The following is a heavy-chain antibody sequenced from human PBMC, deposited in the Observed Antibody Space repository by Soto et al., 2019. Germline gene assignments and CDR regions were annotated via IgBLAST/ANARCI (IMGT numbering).Heavy chain of an antibody. J-gene: IGHJ6*02. Sequence: QVQLQESGPGLVKPSETLSLTCTVSGGSISTYYWSWIRQPPGKGLEWIGYIHNSGSTNYNPSLKSRVTISADTSKTQFSLRLSSVTAADTAVYYCARDRGDGDFSRMPVTYGMDVWGQGTTVTVSS. CDR2: IHNSGST. D-gene: IGHD4-17*01. CDR3: ARDRGDGDFSRMPVTYGMDV. CDR1: GGSISTYY. V-gene: IGHV4-59*01.